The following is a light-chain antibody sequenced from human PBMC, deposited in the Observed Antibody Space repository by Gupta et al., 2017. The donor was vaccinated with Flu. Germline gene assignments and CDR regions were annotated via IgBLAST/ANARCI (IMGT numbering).Light chain of an antibody. CDR1: SASISRNQ. V-gene: IGLV6-57*01. Sequence: SSASISRNQVQGYHQRPRSSPSSVIYKENQRPAGVPVRFACSIDTSSNSASLTISGLKSDDEADYYCQSYDFSRVVFGGGTKLTVL. CDR2: KEN. J-gene: IGLJ2*01. CDR3: QSYDFSRVV.